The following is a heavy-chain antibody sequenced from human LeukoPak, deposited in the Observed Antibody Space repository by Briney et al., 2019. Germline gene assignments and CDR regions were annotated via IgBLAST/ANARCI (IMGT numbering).Heavy chain of an antibody. J-gene: IGHJ5*02. Sequence: VASLKVSCKASGGTFSSYAISWVRQAPGQGLEWMGGIIPIFGTANYAQKFQGRVTITTDESTSTASMELSSLRSEDTAVYYCARGADWFDPWGQGTLVTVSS. CDR1: GGTFSSYA. CDR3: ARGADWFDP. V-gene: IGHV1-69*05. CDR2: IIPIFGTA.